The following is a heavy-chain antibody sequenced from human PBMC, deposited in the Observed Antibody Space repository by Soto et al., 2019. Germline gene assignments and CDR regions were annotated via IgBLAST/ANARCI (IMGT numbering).Heavy chain of an antibody. D-gene: IGHD6-13*01. CDR1: GFSCSTSAVG. CDR3: AHLIWTASGTRDYFDS. V-gene: IGHV2-5*02. CDR2: IYWDDDQ. Sequence: QIPWTESGPTLVKPTQTLTLTCTVSGFSCSTSAVGVGWIRQPPGKALEWLALIYWDDDQRYSPFLKSRLPITKDTSTNQVVLTMTNMDPVDTGTKYCAHLIWTASGTRDYFDSWGQGTPVTVSS. J-gene: IGHJ4*02.